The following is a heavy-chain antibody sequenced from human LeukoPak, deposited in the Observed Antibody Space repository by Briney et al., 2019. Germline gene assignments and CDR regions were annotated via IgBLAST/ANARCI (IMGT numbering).Heavy chain of an antibody. D-gene: IGHD3-16*02. CDR2: ISYDGSND. J-gene: IGHJ4*02. CDR1: GFTFSSYG. CDR3: ARDRSRFYYFDY. Sequence: GGSLRLSCVASGFTFSSYGMHWVRQAPGKGLEWVAVISYDGSNDYYADSVKGRFTISRDNSKNTLYLQMNSLRAEDTAVYYCARDRSRFYYFDYWGQGTLVTVSS. V-gene: IGHV3-30*03.